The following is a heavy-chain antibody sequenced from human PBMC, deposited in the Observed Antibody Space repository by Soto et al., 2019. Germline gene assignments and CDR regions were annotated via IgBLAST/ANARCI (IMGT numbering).Heavy chain of an antibody. CDR1: GFTFSHYT. J-gene: IGHJ4*02. CDR3: TTRMTAHFDY. Sequence: GGSLRLYCVASGFTFSHYTLNWVRRAPGKGLEWVSTISDRPTGHTHYAESVRGRFTISRDDSRDTVFLQMDSLRAEDTAVYYCTTRMTAHFDYWGQGVLVTAPQ. V-gene: IGHV3-23*01. D-gene: IGHD2-21*02. CDR2: ISDRPTGHT.